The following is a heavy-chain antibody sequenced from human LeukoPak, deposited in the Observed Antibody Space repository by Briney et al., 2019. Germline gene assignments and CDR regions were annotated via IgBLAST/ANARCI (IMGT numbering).Heavy chain of an antibody. CDR1: GGSISSYY. D-gene: IGHD3-10*01. V-gene: IGHV4-4*07. CDR2: IYISGST. Sequence: KPSETLSLTCTVSGGSISSYYWSWIRQPAGKGLEWIGRIYISGSTNYNPSLKSRVTISVDTSKNQFSLRLISVTAADTAVYYCARGLWFGDENPPYFDYWGQGTLVTVSS. CDR3: ARGLWFGDENPPYFDY. J-gene: IGHJ4*02.